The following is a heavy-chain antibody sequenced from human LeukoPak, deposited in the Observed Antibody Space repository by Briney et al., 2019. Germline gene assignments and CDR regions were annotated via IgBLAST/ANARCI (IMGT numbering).Heavy chain of an antibody. CDR3: TQNLVAAAGDH. V-gene: IGHV3-7*01. D-gene: IGHD6-13*01. Sequence: GGSLRLSCEASGFTFSSYWMTWVRQAPGKGLEWVANIKPNGSVGYYVDSLRGRFIISRNNVGNSLYLQMNSLRVEDTAVYYCTQNLVAAAGDHWGQGTLLIVSS. CDR2: IKPNGSVG. CDR1: GFTFSSYW. J-gene: IGHJ4*02.